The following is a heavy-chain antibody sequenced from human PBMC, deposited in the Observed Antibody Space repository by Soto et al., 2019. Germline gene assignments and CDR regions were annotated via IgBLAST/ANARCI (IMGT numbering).Heavy chain of an antibody. CDR2: INHSGRT. D-gene: IGHD3-10*01. V-gene: IGHV4-34*01. Sequence: SETLSLTCDGYGGSFSGYYWSWVRQPPGKGLEWIGEINHSGRTNYNPSLKSRVTISLDTPKNQFSLKLTSVTAADTAVYYCARVATMVRGVVYYYYGVDVWGKGTTVTVSS. CDR3: ARVATMVRGVVYYYYGVDV. J-gene: IGHJ6*04. CDR1: GGSFSGYY.